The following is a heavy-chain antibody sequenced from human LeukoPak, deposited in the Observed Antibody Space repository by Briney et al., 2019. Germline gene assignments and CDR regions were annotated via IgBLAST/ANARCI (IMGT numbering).Heavy chain of an antibody. CDR2: INHSGST. Sequence: SETLSLTGAVYGGSFSGYYWSWIRQPPGKGLEWIGEINHSGSTNYNPSLKSRVTISVDTSKNQFSLKLSSVTAADTAVYYCARHVWLQPFDYWGQGTLVTVSS. J-gene: IGHJ4*02. CDR1: GGSFSGYY. D-gene: IGHD3-9*01. V-gene: IGHV4-34*01. CDR3: ARHVWLQPFDY.